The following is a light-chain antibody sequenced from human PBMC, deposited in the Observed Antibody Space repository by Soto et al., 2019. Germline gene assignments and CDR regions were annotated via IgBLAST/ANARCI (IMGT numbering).Light chain of an antibody. Sequence: PSSLSACVRDSVTISCRTSESISTYLNWYQQKPGKVPNLLIYAASSLQSGVPSRFGGSGSGTDFTLTISSLQPEDFATYYCQQSYNNPRTFGQGTKVDIK. V-gene: IGKV1-39*01. CDR2: AAS. J-gene: IGKJ1*01. CDR3: QQSYNNPRT. CDR1: ESISTY.